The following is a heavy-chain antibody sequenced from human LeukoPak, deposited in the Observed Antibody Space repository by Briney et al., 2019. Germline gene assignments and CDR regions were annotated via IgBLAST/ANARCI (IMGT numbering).Heavy chain of an antibody. CDR1: GFTFSDYY. Sequence: GGSLRLSCAASGFTFSDYYMSWIRQAPGKGLEWVSYIGSSGSTIYYADSVKGRFTISRDNAKNSLYLQMNSLRAEDTAVYYCARWVAYCTNGVCFAFDIWGQGTMVTVSS. V-gene: IGHV3-11*04. CDR3: ARWVAYCTNGVCFAFDI. D-gene: IGHD2-8*01. J-gene: IGHJ3*02. CDR2: IGSSGSTI.